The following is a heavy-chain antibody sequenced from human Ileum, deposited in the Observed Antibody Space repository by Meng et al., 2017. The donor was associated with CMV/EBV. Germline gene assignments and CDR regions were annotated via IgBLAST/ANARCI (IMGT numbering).Heavy chain of an antibody. V-gene: IGHV3-23*03. J-gene: IGHJ4*02. Sequence: TFTRDSITWGRQAPRKELEWVATIDGGGGDTYYADCVKGRLTISRDNSRLYLQMNNLRVEDTAIYYCARYYDFWGGSSNVYFFDYWGQGTLVTVSS. CDR1: TFTRDS. CDR3: ARYYDFWGGSSNVYFFDY. D-gene: IGHD3-3*01. CDR2: IDGGGGDT.